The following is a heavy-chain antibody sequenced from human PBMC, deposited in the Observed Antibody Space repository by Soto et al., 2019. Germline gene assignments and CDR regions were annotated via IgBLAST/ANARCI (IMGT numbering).Heavy chain of an antibody. CDR2: ISSSGSTI. Sequence: GESLKISCAASGFTFSDYYMSWIRQAPGKGLEWVSYISSSGSTIYYADSVKGQFTISRDNAKNSLYLQMNSLRAEDTAVYYCARYDRSSFDPWGQGTLVTVSS. J-gene: IGHJ5*02. CDR1: GFTFSDYY. V-gene: IGHV3-11*01. CDR3: ARYDRSSFDP. D-gene: IGHD3-22*01.